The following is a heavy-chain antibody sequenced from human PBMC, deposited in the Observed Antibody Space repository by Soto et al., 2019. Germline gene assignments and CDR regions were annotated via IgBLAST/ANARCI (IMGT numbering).Heavy chain of an antibody. D-gene: IGHD2-2*01. CDR2: IIPIFGTA. CDR1: GGTFSSYA. Sequence: GASVKVSCKASGGTFSSYAISWLRQAPGQGLEWMGGIIPIFGTANYAQKFQGRVTITADESTSTAYMELSSLRSEDTAVYYCARGYIVVVPAATIDYGMEVWGQGTTVTVSS. CDR3: ARGYIVVVPAATIDYGMEV. J-gene: IGHJ6*02. V-gene: IGHV1-69*13.